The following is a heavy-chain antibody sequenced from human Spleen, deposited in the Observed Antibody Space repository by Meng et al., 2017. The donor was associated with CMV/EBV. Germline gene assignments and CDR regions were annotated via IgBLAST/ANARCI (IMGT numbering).Heavy chain of an antibody. J-gene: IGHJ4*02. Sequence: QGSGQGLVKPSGPLSLTCVVSGASISSGNWWNWVRQPPGKGLEWIGDIYHSGSTNYNPSLKSRVTISVDKSKNQFSLKLSSVTAADTAMYYCARGGGCSSSSCDLDYWGQGVLVTVS. CDR2: IYHSGST. V-gene: IGHV4-4*02. CDR3: ARGGGCSSSSCDLDY. CDR1: GASISSGNW. D-gene: IGHD2-2*01.